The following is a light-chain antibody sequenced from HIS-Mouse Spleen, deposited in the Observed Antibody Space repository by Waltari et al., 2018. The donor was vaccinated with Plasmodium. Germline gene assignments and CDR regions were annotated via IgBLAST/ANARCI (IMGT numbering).Light chain of an antibody. CDR3: QQYNNWSFT. J-gene: IGKJ3*01. Sequence: EIVMTQSPATLSVSPGVRATLSCRASQSVSSNLAWSQQKPGQAPRLLIYGASTSATGIPARFSGSGSGTEFTLTISSLQSEDFAVYYCQQYNNWSFTFGPGTKVDIK. CDR1: QSVSSN. CDR2: GAS. V-gene: IGKV3-15*01.